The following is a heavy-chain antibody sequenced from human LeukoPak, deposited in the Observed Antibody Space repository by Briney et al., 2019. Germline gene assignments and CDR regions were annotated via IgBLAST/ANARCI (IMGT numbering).Heavy chain of an antibody. CDR1: GYTFTSYY. CDR2: INPSGGST. Sequence: ASVKVSCKASGYTFTSYYMHWVRQAAGQGLEWMGRINPSGGSTSYAHKFQGRVNMTRDTSTSTFYMELSSLRSDDSAVYYCASSGSGSYENWFDPWGQGTLVTVSS. J-gene: IGHJ5*02. D-gene: IGHD1-26*01. CDR3: ASSGSGSYENWFDP. V-gene: IGHV1-46*01.